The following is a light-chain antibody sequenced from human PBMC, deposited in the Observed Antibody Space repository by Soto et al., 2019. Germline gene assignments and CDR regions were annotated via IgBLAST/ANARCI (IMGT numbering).Light chain of an antibody. V-gene: IGLV2-14*01. CDR1: NSDVGGYNY. J-gene: IGLJ2*01. CDR2: EVS. CDR3: SSYASYSVV. Sequence: QSALTQPASVSGSPGQSITISCTGTNSDVGGYNYVSWYQQHPGKAPKLMIYEVSNRPSGVSNRFSGSKSGNTASLTISGLQAEDEADYYCSSYASYSVVFGGGTQLTVL.